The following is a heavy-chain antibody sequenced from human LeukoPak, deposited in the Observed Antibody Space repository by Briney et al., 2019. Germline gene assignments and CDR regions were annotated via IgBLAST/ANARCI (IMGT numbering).Heavy chain of an antibody. V-gene: IGHV3-23*01. Sequence: GGSLRLSCAASGFTFSSYAMSWVRQAPEKGLEWVSGISGSGGNTNTADSVKGRSTTSRDNSKNTLHLQMNSLRAEDTAVYYCAKAKSGWHLFDYWGQGTLVTVSS. J-gene: IGHJ4*02. CDR1: GFTFSSYA. CDR3: AKAKSGWHLFDY. D-gene: IGHD6-19*01. CDR2: ISGSGGNT.